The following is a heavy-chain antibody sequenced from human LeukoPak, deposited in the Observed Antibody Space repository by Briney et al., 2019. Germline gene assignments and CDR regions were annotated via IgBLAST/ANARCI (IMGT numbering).Heavy chain of an antibody. CDR2: IIPIFGTA. J-gene: IGHJ4*02. CDR3: AMGYSYGYGPGY. D-gene: IGHD5-18*01. V-gene: IGHV1-69*05. CDR1: GGTFSSYA. Sequence: SVKVSCKASGGTFSSYAISWVRQAPGQGLEWMGGIIPIFGTANYAQEFQGRVTITTDESTSTAYMELSSLRSEDTAVYYCAMGYSYGYGPGYWGQGTLVTVSS.